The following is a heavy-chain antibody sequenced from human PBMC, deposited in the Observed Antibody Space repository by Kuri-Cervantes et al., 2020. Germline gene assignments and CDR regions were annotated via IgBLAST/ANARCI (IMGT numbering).Heavy chain of an antibody. Sequence: ASVKVSCKASGYTFTDHAINWVRRTPGPGLEWMGWINTQTGDPTYAQGFTGRFVFSLERSVSAAYLQISSLEAEDSAIYYCARVSSQSGFWYFDLWGRGTLVTVSS. CDR3: ARVSSQSGFWYFDL. V-gene: IGHV7-4-1*02. D-gene: IGHD5-12*01. CDR2: INTQTGDP. J-gene: IGHJ2*01. CDR1: GYTFTDHA.